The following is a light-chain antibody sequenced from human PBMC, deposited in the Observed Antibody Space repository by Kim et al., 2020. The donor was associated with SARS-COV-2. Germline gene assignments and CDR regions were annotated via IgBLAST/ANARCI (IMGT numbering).Light chain of an antibody. CDR2: NNN. J-gene: IGLJ2*01. CDR1: SSNIGSKT. V-gene: IGLV1-44*01. Sequence: GQRLTISWSGSSSNIGSKTVTWYQLLPGTAPKLLIYNNNQRPSGVPDRFSGSKSGTSASLAISGLQSEDEADYYCAAWDDRLNEGVFGGGTQLTVL. CDR3: AAWDDRLNEGV.